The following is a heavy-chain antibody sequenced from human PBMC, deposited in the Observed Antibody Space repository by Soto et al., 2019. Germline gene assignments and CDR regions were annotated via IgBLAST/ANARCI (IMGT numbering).Heavy chain of an antibody. CDR1: GFTFSSYW. Sequence: EVQLVESGGGLVQPGGSLRLSCAASGFTFSSYWMSWVRQAPGKGLEWVANIKQDGSEKYYVDSVKGRFTISRDNAKKSLYLQMNSLGAEDTAVYYCARDPNIVATMGSIYYYYGMDVWGQGTTVTVSS. D-gene: IGHD5-12*01. CDR3: ARDPNIVATMGSIYYYYGMDV. J-gene: IGHJ6*02. V-gene: IGHV3-7*01. CDR2: IKQDGSEK.